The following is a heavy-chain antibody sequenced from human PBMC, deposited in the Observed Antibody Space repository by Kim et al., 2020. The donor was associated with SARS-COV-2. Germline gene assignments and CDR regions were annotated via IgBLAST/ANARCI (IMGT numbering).Heavy chain of an antibody. D-gene: IGHD2-2*01. J-gene: IGHJ6*02. CDR1: GGTFSSYA. CDR3: ARPWVVPAAIDSYYYGMDV. V-gene: IGHV1-69*13. Sequence: SVKVSCKASGGTFSSYAISWVRQAPGQGLEWMGGIIPIFGTANYAQKFQGRVTITADESTSTAYMELSSLRSEDTAVYYCARPWVVPAAIDSYYYGMDVWGQGTTVTVSS. CDR2: IIPIFGTA.